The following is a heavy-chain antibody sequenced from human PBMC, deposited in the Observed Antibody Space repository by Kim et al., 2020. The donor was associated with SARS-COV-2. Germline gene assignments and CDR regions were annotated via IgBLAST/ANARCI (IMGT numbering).Heavy chain of an antibody. J-gene: IGHJ4*02. Sequence: GGSLRLSCAASGFTFNNYAMTWVRQAPGKGLEWVSSISGSGGNTYYADSVKGRFTISRDNSKNTLYLQMNSLRAEDTAVYYCAVHGDNRRSGVDSWGQGTLVTVSS. CDR2: ISGSGGNT. V-gene: IGHV3-23*01. CDR1: GFTFNNYA. D-gene: IGHD4-17*01. CDR3: AVHGDNRRSGVDS.